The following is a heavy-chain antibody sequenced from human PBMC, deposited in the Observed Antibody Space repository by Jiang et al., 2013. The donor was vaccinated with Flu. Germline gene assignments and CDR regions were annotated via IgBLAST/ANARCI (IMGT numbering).Heavy chain of an antibody. CDR2: IYYSGST. J-gene: IGHJ3*02. V-gene: IGHV4-39*01. CDR1: GGSISSSSYY. D-gene: IGHD3-22*01. CDR3: ARQWGYYDRSPQGRHDI. Sequence: GPGLVKPSETLSLTCTVSGGSISSSSYYWGWIRQPPGKGLEWIGSIYYSGSTYYNPSLKSRVTISVDTSKNQFSLKLSSVTAADTAVYYCARQWGYYDRSPQGRHDIWGQGDNGHRLF.